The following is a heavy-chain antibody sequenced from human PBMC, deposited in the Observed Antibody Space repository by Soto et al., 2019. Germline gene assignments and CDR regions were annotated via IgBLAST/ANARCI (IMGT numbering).Heavy chain of an antibody. CDR3: ARVFYTDSGGYPRPIFDS. CDR1: SGSITEYS. J-gene: IGHJ4*02. CDR2: MYRGGTT. V-gene: IGHV4-4*07. Sequence: QLQLQESGPGLVKPSETLSLTCVVSSGSITEYSWTWIRRPAGKGLEWIGIMYRGGTTSYNPSPESRVTMSLDTSKNHFSLELTSVTAADTALYYCARVFYTDSGGYPRPIFDSWVPGTLVTVSS. D-gene: IGHD2-15*01.